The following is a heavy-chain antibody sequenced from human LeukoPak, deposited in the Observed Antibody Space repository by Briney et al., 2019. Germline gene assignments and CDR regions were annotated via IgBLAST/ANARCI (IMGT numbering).Heavy chain of an antibody. D-gene: IGHD3-10*01. CDR1: GFTFRNYW. V-gene: IGHV3-74*01. CDR3: ARVPGEGRVDY. CDR2: INSDGSST. Sequence: GGSLRLSCAASGFTFRNYWMHWFRQSPGKGLVWVSRINSDGSSTRYADSVKGRFTISRDNAKNTLYLQMNSLRAEDTAVYYCARVPGEGRVDYWGQGTLVTVSS. J-gene: IGHJ4*02.